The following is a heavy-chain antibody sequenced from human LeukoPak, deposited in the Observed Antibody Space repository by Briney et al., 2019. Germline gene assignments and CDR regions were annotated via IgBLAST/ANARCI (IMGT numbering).Heavy chain of an antibody. D-gene: IGHD2-15*01. CDR2: ISHDASNI. V-gene: IGHV3-30*18. CDR1: GFNFSHYG. CDR3: AKDLNSFIVVVTIYGMDV. J-gene: IGHJ6*02. Sequence: GGSLSLSCETSGFNFSHYGMHWVRQAPGKGLEWVADISHDASNIYYADSVKGRFTISRDNAKNTLFLQLNSLRGDDTAVYYCAKDLNSFIVVVTIYGMDVWGQGTTVIVSS.